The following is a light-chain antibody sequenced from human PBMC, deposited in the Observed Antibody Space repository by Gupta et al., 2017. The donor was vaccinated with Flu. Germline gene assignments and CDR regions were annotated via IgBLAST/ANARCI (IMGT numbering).Light chain of an antibody. CDR1: QSVSSN. CDR2: GAS. J-gene: IGKJ2*01. Sequence: EIVMTQSLATLSVSPGERATLSCRASQSVSSNLAWYQQKPGQAPRLLIYGASTRATGIPARFIGSGSGTEFTLTISSLHSEDFAVYYCQQYNNWPLYTFGQGTKLEIK. CDR3: QQYNNWPLYT. V-gene: IGKV3-15*01.